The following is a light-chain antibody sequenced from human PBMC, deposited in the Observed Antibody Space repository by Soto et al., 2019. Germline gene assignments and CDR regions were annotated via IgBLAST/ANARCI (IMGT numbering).Light chain of an antibody. Sequence: EVVLTQSPGTLSLSPGERATLSCRASQSVSRSYLAWYQQKPGQAPRLLIYVASSRATGIPDRFSGSGSGTDFTLTISRLEPEDFAMYYCQQYASSPYTFGQGTKLEIK. CDR2: VAS. CDR1: QSVSRSY. J-gene: IGKJ2*01. V-gene: IGKV3-20*01. CDR3: QQYASSPYT.